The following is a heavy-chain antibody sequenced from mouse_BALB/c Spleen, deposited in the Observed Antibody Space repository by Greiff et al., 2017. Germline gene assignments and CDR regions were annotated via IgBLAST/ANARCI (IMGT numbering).Heavy chain of an antibody. J-gene: IGHJ3*01. CDR2: INPSYGGT. V-gene: IGHV1S81*02. CDR1: GYTFTSYY. Sequence: VQLQQSGAELVKPGASVKLSCKASGYTFTSYYMYWVKQRPGQGLEWIGEINPSYGGTNFNEKFKSKATLTVDKSSSTAYMQLSSLTSEDSAVYYCTRPFAYWGQGTLVTVSA. CDR3: TRPFAY.